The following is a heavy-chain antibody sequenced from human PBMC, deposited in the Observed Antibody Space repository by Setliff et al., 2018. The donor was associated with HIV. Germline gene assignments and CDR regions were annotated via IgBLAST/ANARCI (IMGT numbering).Heavy chain of an antibody. Sequence: SETLSLTCSVSGGSIDSSDYYWGWIRQPPGKGLEWIGTVYYTGSTFYNPSLESRVTISVDTSKNQFSLKLRSVTATDTTVYYCARLILGELPLFGPYWYFDLWGRGTLVTVSS. CDR1: GGSIDSSDYY. CDR2: VYYTGST. D-gene: IGHD3-16*02. V-gene: IGHV4-39*01. CDR3: ARLILGELPLFGPYWYFDL. J-gene: IGHJ2*01.